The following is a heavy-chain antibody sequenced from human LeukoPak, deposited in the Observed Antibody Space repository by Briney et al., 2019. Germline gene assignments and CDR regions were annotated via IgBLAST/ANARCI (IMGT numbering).Heavy chain of an antibody. V-gene: IGHV1-24*01. Sequence: ASVKVSCKVYGDSLSDLSMHWVRQAPGKGLEWIGGTDLEDTETVYAQNFEDRLTVTGDTSTSTVYMELSSLRSEDTAMYYCALILGDIDYWGQGTLVTVSS. J-gene: IGHJ4*02. CDR2: TDLEDTET. CDR3: ALILGDIDY. D-gene: IGHD3-10*01. CDR1: GDSLSDLS.